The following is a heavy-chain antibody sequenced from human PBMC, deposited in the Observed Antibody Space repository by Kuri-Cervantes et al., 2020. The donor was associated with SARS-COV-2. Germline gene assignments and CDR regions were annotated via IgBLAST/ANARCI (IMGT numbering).Heavy chain of an antibody. CDR1: GYSISSGYY. V-gene: IGHV4-38-2*01. CDR3: ARMATNYYYGMDV. CDR2: IYNTGST. Sequence: SETLSLTCAVSGYSISSGYYWGWIRQPPGKGLEWIGYIYNTGSTSYNPSLKSRVIMSVDTSKNQFSLRLSSVTAADTVVYYCARMATNYYYGMDVWGQGTTVTVSS. J-gene: IGHJ6*02. D-gene: IGHD5-24*01.